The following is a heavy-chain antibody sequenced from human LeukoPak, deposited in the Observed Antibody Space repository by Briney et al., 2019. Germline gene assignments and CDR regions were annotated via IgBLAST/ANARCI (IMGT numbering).Heavy chain of an antibody. CDR2: IRKDGSII. V-gene: IGHV3-30*02. CDR1: GFTFGSYV. CDR3: AKETPFCYFAY. J-gene: IGHJ4*02. Sequence: GGSLRLSCAASGFTFGSYVMHWVRQAPGKGLEWVACIRKDGSIIYNADSVKGRFTISRDNSKNTLYLQMNSLRADDTAVYYCAKETPFCYFAYWGQGKLVTVSS.